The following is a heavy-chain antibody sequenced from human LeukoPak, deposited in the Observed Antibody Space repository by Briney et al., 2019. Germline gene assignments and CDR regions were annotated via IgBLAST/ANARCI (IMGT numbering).Heavy chain of an antibody. CDR1: GYTFTSYY. Sequence: ASVKVSCKASGYTFTSYYMHWVRQAPGQGLEWMGIINPSGGSTSYAQKFQGRVTMTRDTSTSKVYMELSSLRSEDTAVYYCARSRATVTTFDYWGQGTLVTVSS. D-gene: IGHD4-17*01. V-gene: IGHV1-46*03. J-gene: IGHJ4*02. CDR3: ARSRATVTTFDY. CDR2: INPSGGST.